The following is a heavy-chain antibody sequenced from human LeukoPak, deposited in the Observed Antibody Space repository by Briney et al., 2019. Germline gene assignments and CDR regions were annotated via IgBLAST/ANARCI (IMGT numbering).Heavy chain of an antibody. CDR2: ISSSGSTI. CDR3: ARDELELREGGHGFDI. CDR1: GFTFSDYY. V-gene: IGHV3-11*04. Sequence: GGSLRLSCAASGFTFSDYYMSWIRQAPGKGLEWVSYISSSGSTIYYADSVKGRFTISRDNAKNSLYLQMNSLRAEDTAVYYCARDELELREGGHGFDIWGQGTMVTVSS. J-gene: IGHJ3*02. D-gene: IGHD1-7*01.